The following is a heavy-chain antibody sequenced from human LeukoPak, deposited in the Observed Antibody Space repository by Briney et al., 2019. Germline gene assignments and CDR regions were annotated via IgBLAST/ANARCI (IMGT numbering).Heavy chain of an antibody. Sequence: PSETLSLTCAVYGGSFSGYYWSWIRQPPGKGREWIGEINHSGSTNDNPSLKSRVTISVDTSKNQVSLKLSSVTAADTAVYYCARVEHIVVVTAIQNWFDPWGQGTLVTVSS. CDR2: INHSGST. V-gene: IGHV4-34*01. CDR3: ARVEHIVVVTAIQNWFDP. CDR1: GGSFSGYY. J-gene: IGHJ5*02. D-gene: IGHD2-21*02.